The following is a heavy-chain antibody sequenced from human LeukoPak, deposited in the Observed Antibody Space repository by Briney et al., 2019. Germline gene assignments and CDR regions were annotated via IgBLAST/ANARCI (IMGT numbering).Heavy chain of an antibody. CDR3: ARGQIGVTGLNC. CDR1: GFTVTNNY. CDR2: IFSGGDT. V-gene: IGHV3-53*01. D-gene: IGHD1-20*01. J-gene: IGHJ4*02. Sequence: GGSLRLSCAAAGFTVTNNYIHWVRQAPGKGLEWVSIIFSGGDTYYTDSVKGRFTISRGNSKNTIYLQTNTLRVEDTALYYCARGQIGVTGLNCWGQGTLVTVSS.